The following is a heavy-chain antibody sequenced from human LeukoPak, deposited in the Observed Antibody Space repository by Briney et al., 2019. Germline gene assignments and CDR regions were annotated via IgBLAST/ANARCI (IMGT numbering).Heavy chain of an antibody. CDR2: INPNSGGT. CDR1: GYTFTGYY. V-gene: IGHV1-2*02. Sequence: ASVKVSCKASGYTFTGYYMHWVRQAPGQGLEWMGWINPNSGGTNYAQKFQGRVTMTRDTSISTAYMELSSLRSDDSAVYYCARRYCSSATCYQFDYWGQGTLVTAS. CDR3: ARRYCSSATCYQFDY. D-gene: IGHD2-2*01. J-gene: IGHJ4*02.